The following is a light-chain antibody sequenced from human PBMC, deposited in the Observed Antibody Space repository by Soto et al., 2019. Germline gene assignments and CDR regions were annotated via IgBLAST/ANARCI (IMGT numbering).Light chain of an antibody. Sequence: QSALTQPASVSGSPGQSITISCTGTSSDVGDFDCVSWYQQHPGKAPKLMIYEVSDRPSGVSNRFSGSKSGDTASLTISGLQAEDEADYYCSSYTVINTAVFGGGTKVTVL. V-gene: IGLV2-14*01. CDR2: EVS. CDR3: SSYTVINTAV. CDR1: SSDVGDFDC. J-gene: IGLJ3*02.